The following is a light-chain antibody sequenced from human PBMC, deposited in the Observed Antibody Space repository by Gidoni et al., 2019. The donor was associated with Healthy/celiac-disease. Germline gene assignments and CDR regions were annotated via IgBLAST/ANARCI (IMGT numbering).Light chain of an antibody. CDR1: QSVLYSSNNKNY. CDR2: WAS. V-gene: IGKV4-1*01. Sequence: DIVMTQSPDSLAVSMGERATINCKSSQSVLYSSNNKNYLALYQQKPGQPPKLRIYWASTRESGVPDRFSGSGSGTDFTRTISSLQAEDVAVYYCQQYYSTPQTFGQGTKVEIK. J-gene: IGKJ1*01. CDR3: QQYYSTPQT.